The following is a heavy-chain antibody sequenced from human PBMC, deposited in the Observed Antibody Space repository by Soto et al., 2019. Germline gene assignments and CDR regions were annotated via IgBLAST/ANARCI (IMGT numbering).Heavy chain of an antibody. CDR1: GGTFRSYA. J-gene: IGHJ3*02. D-gene: IGHD3-22*01. CDR3: ARDAYSYYSSDPGAFDI. V-gene: IGHV1-69*01. Sequence: QVHLVQSGAAVKKPGSSVKVSCTASGGTFRSYAISWVRQAPGPGLDWMGGIIPIFGTANYAQKFQGRVTITEDESTSTAYRELSSLRSEDTAVYYCARDAYSYYSSDPGAFDICGQGTMVTVSS. CDR2: IIPIFGTA.